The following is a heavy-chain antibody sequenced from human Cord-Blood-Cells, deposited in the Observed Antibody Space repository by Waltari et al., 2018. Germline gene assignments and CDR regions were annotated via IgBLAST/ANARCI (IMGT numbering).Heavy chain of an antibody. Sequence: QVQLQQWGAGLLKPSETLSLTCAVYGGSFRGYYWSWIRQPPGKGLEWIGEINHSGSTNYNPSLKSRVTISVDTSKNQFSLKLSSVTAADTAVYYCARPSYYYGDFDYWGQGTLVTVSS. V-gene: IGHV4-34*01. D-gene: IGHD3-10*01. CDR2: INHSGST. J-gene: IGHJ4*02. CDR1: GGSFRGYY. CDR3: ARPSYYYGDFDY.